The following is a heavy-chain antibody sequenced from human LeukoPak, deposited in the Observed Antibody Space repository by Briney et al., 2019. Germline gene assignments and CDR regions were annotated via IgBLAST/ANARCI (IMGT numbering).Heavy chain of an antibody. J-gene: IGHJ5*02. V-gene: IGHV1-2*02. D-gene: IGHD3-10*01. CDR1: GYTFTGYY. CDR3: ARGSAYYYGSGGGFDP. Sequence: ASVKVSCKASGYTFTGYYMHWVRQAPGQGLEWMGWINPNSGGTNYAQKFQGRVTMTRDTSISTAYMELSRLRSDDTAVYYCARGSAYYYGSGGGFDPWGQGTLVTVSS. CDR2: INPNSGGT.